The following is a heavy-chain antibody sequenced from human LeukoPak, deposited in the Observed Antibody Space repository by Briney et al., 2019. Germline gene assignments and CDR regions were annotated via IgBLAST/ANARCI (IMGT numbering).Heavy chain of an antibody. CDR1: GFTFSNYA. CDR2: INNDGGST. Sequence: PGGSLRLSCSASGFTFSNYAMHWVRQAPGKGLECVSPINNDGGSTNYTDSVKGRFTISRDNSKNTLYLQMSSLRDEDTAVYYCVKGEGYYYEFDVFDIWGQGTMVTVSS. CDR3: VKGEGYYYEFDVFDI. D-gene: IGHD3-22*01. J-gene: IGHJ3*02. V-gene: IGHV3-64D*08.